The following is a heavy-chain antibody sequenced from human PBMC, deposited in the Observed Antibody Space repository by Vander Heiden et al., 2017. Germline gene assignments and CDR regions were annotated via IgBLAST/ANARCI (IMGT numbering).Heavy chain of an antibody. CDR3: ARGKVNWFDP. J-gene: IGHJ5*02. Sequence: QVQLQQWGAGLLKPSETLSLTCAVYGGSFSGYYWSWIRQPPGKGLEWIGEINHGGSNHDHPAPKRPGTISRNTSKNQFSLKLRSVTAADTAVDFCARGKVNWFDPWGQGTLVTGSS. CDR2: INHGGSN. V-gene: IGHV4-34*01. CDR1: GGSFSGYY.